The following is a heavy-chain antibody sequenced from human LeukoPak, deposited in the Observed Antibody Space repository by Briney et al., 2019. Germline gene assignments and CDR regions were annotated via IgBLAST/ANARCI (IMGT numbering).Heavy chain of an antibody. CDR1: GFTFSTYG. Sequence: GGSLRLSCAASGFTFSTYGMHWVRQAPGKGLGWVAVIWYDGSNKYYADSVKGRFTISRDNSKNTLYLQMNSLRAEDTAVYYCARDGVFDSYGYPYYFDYWGQGTLVTVSS. D-gene: IGHD5-18*01. CDR2: IWYDGSNK. V-gene: IGHV3-33*01. J-gene: IGHJ4*02. CDR3: ARDGVFDSYGYPYYFDY.